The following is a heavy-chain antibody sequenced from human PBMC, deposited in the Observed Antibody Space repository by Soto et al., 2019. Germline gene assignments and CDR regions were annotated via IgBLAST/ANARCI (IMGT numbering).Heavy chain of an antibody. D-gene: IGHD4-17*01. CDR1: GYTFTSYD. CDR2: MSPNSGNT. J-gene: IGHJ5*02. CDR3: ARGVKYGAYSRWFDP. V-gene: IGHV1-8*01. Sequence: QVQLVQSGAEVRKPGASVKVSCKASGYTFTSYDINWVRQATGQGLEYLGWMSPNSGNTGYVQKFQGRVTMTWDTSTXTAYMELSSLRSEDTAVYFCARGVKYGAYSRWFDPWGQGTLVTVSS.